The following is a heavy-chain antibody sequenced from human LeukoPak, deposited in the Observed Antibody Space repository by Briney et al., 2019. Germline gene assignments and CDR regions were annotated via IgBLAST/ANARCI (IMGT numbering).Heavy chain of an antibody. J-gene: IGHJ6*03. V-gene: IGHV4-34*01. D-gene: IGHD3-3*01. Sequence: SETLSLTCTVSGGSISSYYWSWIRQPPGKGLEWIGEINHSGSTNYNPSLKSRVTISVDTSKNQFSLKLSSVTAADTAVYYCARSRGPDFWSGYYPNYYYYYMDVWGKGTTVTVSS. CDR1: GGSISSYY. CDR3: ARSRGPDFWSGYYPNYYYYYMDV. CDR2: INHSGST.